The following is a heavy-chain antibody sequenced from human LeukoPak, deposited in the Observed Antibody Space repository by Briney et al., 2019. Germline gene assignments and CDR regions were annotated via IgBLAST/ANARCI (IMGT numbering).Heavy chain of an antibody. V-gene: IGHV3-48*01. D-gene: IGHD3-10*01. J-gene: IGHJ6*02. Sequence: SGGSLRLSCATSGFTLRYYQMNWVRQAPGKGLEWVSYINVVNGAIYYADSVKGRFTISGDIATNSVYLQMNSLRAEDTALDYCGRDGNRGYDMDVWGQGTAVTVSS. CDR1: GFTLRYYQ. CDR2: INVVNGAI. CDR3: GRDGNRGYDMDV.